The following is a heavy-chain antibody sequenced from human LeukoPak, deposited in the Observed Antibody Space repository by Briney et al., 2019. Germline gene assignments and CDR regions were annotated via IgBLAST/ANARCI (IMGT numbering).Heavy chain of an antibody. Sequence: PGGSLRLSCAASGFTFSSYAMSWVRQAPGKGLEWVSAISGSGGSTYYADSVMGRFTISRDNSKNTLYLQMNSLRAEDTAVYYCAKGGYSSSWYVVDYYYYYYMDVWGKGTTVTVSS. CDR2: ISGSGGST. V-gene: IGHV3-23*01. J-gene: IGHJ6*03. D-gene: IGHD6-13*01. CDR1: GFTFSSYA. CDR3: AKGGYSSSWYVVDYYYYYYMDV.